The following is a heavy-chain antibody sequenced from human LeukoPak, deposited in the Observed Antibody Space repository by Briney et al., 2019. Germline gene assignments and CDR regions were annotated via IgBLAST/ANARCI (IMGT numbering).Heavy chain of an antibody. D-gene: IGHD3-9*01. J-gene: IGHJ6*03. CDR2: IKQDGSEK. V-gene: IGHV3-7*01. CDR3: ARDEPAGYYFGYYYYYMDV. Sequence: PGGSLRLSCAASGFTFSSYWMSWVRQVPGKGLEWVANIKQDGSEKYYVDSVKGRFAISRDNAKNSLYLQMNSLRAEDTAVYYCARDEPAGYYFGYYYYYMDVWGKGTTVTVSS. CDR1: GFTFSSYW.